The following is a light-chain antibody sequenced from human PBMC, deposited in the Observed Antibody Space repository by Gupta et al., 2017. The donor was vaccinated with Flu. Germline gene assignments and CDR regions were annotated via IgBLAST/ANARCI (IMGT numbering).Light chain of an antibody. Sequence: KLIIVEVNNRPSGVSNRLSGSKSGNTASRSSSGLQAEDEADYYCMSDANIGTSQVIFGGGTKLTVL. CDR2: EVN. V-gene: IGLV2-14*01. CDR3: MSDANIGTSQVI. J-gene: IGLJ2*01.